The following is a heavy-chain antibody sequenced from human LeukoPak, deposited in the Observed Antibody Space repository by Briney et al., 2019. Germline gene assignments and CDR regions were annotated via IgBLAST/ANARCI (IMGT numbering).Heavy chain of an antibody. CDR1: GFTFSSYA. J-gene: IGHJ3*02. CDR2: ISGSGGST. CDR3: AKAPFTILGVVDAFDI. V-gene: IGHV3-23*01. D-gene: IGHD3-3*01. Sequence: GGSLRLSCAASGFTFSSYAMSWVRQAPGKGLEWVSAISGSGGSTYYADSVKGRFTISRDNSKNTLYLQMNSLRAEDTAVYYCAKAPFTILGVVDAFDIWGQGTMVTVSS.